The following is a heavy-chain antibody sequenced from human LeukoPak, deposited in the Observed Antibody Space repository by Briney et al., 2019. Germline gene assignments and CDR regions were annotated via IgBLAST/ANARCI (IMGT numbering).Heavy chain of an antibody. CDR3: ARDHRYTNNWADAFDV. CDR2: IHQSGYT. D-gene: IGHD3-16*02. CDR1: GGSISSYY. Sequence: SETLSLICTVSGGSISSYYWSWMRQSPGRGLEGIVYIHQSGYTKYNPSLKSRVTISVDGSDNQFSLRLTSVTAADTAIYYCARDHRYTNNWADAFDVWGQGTMVSVSS. V-gene: IGHV4-59*13. J-gene: IGHJ3*01.